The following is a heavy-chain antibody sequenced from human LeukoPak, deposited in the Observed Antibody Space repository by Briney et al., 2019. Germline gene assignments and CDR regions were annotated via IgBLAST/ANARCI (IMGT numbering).Heavy chain of an antibody. J-gene: IGHJ4*02. V-gene: IGHV3-30-3*01. CDR1: GFTFSSYA. CDR3: ARDAVQGTLGVITFGGVIPDQSFDY. CDR2: ISYDGSNK. D-gene: IGHD3-16*02. Sequence: LPGGSLRLSCAASGFTFSSYAMHWVRQAPGKGLEWVAVISYDGSNKYYADSVKGRFTISRDNSKNTLYLQMNSLRAEDTAVYYCARDAVQGTLGVITFGGVIPDQSFDYWGQGTLVTVSS.